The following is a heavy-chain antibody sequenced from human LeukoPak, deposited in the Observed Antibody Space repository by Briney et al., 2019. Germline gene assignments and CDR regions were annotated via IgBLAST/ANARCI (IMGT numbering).Heavy chain of an antibody. CDR3: ARHGGRERWLTYYFDY. J-gene: IGHJ4*02. CDR1: GGSISSSSYY. D-gene: IGHD5-24*01. V-gene: IGHV4-39*01. Sequence: SETLSLTCTVSGGSISSSSYYWGWIRQPPGKGLEWIGRIYYSGSTYYNPSLKSRVTISVDTSKNQFSLKLSSVTAADTAVYYCARHGGRERWLTYYFDYWGQGTLVTVSS. CDR2: IYYSGST.